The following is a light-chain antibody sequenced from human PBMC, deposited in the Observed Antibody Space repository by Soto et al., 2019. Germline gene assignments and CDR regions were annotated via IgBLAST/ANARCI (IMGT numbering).Light chain of an antibody. Sequence: EIVMTQSPANLSVSPGERATLSCRASQSVSSNLAWYQQKPGQAPRLLIYGASSRATGIPDRFSGSGSGTDFTLSISRLEPEDFAVYYCQQRSNWPPLTFGGGTKVDIK. V-gene: IGKV3D-20*02. J-gene: IGKJ4*01. CDR2: GAS. CDR3: QQRSNWPPLT. CDR1: QSVSSN.